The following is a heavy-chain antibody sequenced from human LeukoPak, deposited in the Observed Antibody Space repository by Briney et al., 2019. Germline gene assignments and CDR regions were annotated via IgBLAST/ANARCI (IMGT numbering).Heavy chain of an antibody. D-gene: IGHD6-19*01. J-gene: IGHJ3*01. V-gene: IGHV1-2*02. Sequence: ASVTVSCKASGYTFTGYYMHWVRQAPGQGLEWMGWINPNSGGTNYAQKFQGRVTMTRDTSISTAYMELSRLRSDDTAVYYCASTPGIAVAASELWGQGTMVTVSS. CDR3: ASTPGIAVAASEL. CDR1: GYTFTGYY. CDR2: INPNSGGT.